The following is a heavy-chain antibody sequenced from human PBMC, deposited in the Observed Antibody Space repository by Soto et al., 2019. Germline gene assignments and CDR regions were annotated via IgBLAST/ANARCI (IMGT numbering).Heavy chain of an antibody. CDR2: IYYSGST. V-gene: IGHV4-59*08. J-gene: IGHJ3*02. Sequence: SETLSLTCTVSGGSISSYYWSWIRQPPGKGLEWIGYIYYSGSTNYNPSLKSRVTISVDTSKNQFSLKLSSVTAADTAVYYCARQRRRGYFDWLPQNDAFDIWGQGTMVTVSS. CDR1: GGSISSYY. D-gene: IGHD3-9*01. CDR3: ARQRRRGYFDWLPQNDAFDI.